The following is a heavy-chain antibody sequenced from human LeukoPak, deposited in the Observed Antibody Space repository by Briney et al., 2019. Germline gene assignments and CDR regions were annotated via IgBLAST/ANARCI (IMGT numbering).Heavy chain of an antibody. D-gene: IGHD6-13*01. Sequence: SQTLSLTCTVSGGSISSGGYYWSWIRQHPGKGLEWFGYIYYSGSTYYNPSLKSRVTISVDTSKNQFSLKLSSVTAADTAVYYCARVATSQQLASYYFDYWGQGTLVTVSS. CDR3: ARVATSQQLASYYFDY. CDR2: IYYSGST. J-gene: IGHJ4*02. V-gene: IGHV4-31*03. CDR1: GGSISSGGYY.